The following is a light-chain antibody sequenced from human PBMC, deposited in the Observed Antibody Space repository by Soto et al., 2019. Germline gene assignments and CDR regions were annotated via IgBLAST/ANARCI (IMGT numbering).Light chain of an antibody. CDR1: QSVSSN. Sequence: EIVMTQSPATQSVSPGERATLSGRASQSVSSNLAWYQQKPGQAPRLLIYGASTRATGIPARFSGSGSGTEFTLTISSLQSEDFAVYYCQQYNNWPRGTFGQGTKLEIK. V-gene: IGKV3-15*01. CDR3: QQYNNWPRGT. CDR2: GAS. J-gene: IGKJ2*02.